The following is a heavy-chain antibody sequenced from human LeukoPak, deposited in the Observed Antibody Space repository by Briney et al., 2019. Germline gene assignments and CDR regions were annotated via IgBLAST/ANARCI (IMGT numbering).Heavy chain of an antibody. CDR3: ARPSAMVTGFDY. J-gene: IGHJ4*02. CDR1: GGSISSSSYY. Sequence: SETLSLTCTVSGGSISSSSYYWGWIRQPPGKGLEWIGSIYYSGSTYYNPSLKSRVTISVDTSKNQFSLKLSSVTAADTAVYYCARPSAMVTGFDYWGQGTLVTVSS. D-gene: IGHD5-18*01. V-gene: IGHV4-39*01. CDR2: IYYSGST.